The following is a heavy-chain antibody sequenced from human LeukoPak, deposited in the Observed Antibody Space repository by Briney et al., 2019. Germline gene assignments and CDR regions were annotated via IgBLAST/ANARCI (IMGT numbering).Heavy chain of an antibody. CDR1: GFNFEDYA. J-gene: IGHJ4*02. Sequence: PGRSLRLSCATSGFNFEDYAINWVRQAPGKGLEWVGLITSKAYGGTTELAASVKGRFSISRDESKPIAYLHMNSLKIEDTGVYYCTREVERGGSYWGGDSWGQGTQVTVSS. V-gene: IGHV3-49*04. D-gene: IGHD1-26*01. CDR3: TREVERGGSYWGGDS. CDR2: ITSKAYGGTT.